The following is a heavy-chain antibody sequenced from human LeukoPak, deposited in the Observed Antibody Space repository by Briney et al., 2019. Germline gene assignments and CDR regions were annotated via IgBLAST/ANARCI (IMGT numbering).Heavy chain of an antibody. D-gene: IGHD1-1*01. Sequence: GGSLRLSCATSGFTFSSYWMNWVRQAPGKGLEWVSNIKQDGSEKYYVDSVKGRFTISRDNAKTSLYLQMNSLRADGTAVYYCARGGWNGVDYWGQGTLVTVSS. CDR1: GFTFSSYW. J-gene: IGHJ4*02. CDR2: IKQDGSEK. V-gene: IGHV3-7*03. CDR3: ARGGWNGVDY.